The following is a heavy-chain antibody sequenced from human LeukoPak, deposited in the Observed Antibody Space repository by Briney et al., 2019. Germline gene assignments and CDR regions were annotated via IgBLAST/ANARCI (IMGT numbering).Heavy chain of an antibody. CDR1: GFTFSNYW. CDR3: GRAVSTGTVDY. Sequence: GVSLRLSCAASGFTFSNYWMSWVRQAPGKGLEWVANIIQDGSEKYYVDSMEGRFTISRDNANNPLYLQMNSLRAEDTAVYYCGRAVSTGTVDYWGQGTLVTVSS. J-gene: IGHJ4*02. D-gene: IGHD1-1*01. CDR2: IIQDGSEK. V-gene: IGHV3-7*01.